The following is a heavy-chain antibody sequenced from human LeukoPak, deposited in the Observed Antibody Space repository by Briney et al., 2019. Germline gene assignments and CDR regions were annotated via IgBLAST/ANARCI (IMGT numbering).Heavy chain of an antibody. CDR3: ARDSRIAFPDY. CDR1: GYTFTSYY. Sequence: ASVKVSCKASGYTFTSYYMHWVRQAPGQGLEWMGIINPSGGSTSYAQKFQGRVTMTRDMSTSTVYMELSSLRSEDTAVYYCARDSRIAFPDYWGQGTLVTVSS. V-gene: IGHV1-46*01. D-gene: IGHD2-21*01. CDR2: INPSGGST. J-gene: IGHJ4*02.